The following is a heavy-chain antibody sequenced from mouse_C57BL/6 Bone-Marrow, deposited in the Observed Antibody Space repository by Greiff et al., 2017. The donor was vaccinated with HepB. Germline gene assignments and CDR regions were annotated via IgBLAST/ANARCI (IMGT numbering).Heavy chain of an antibody. V-gene: IGHV1-81*01. D-gene: IGHD3-2*02. J-gene: IGHJ2*01. CDR2: IYPRSGNT. CDR1: GYTFTSYG. Sequence: QVHVKQSGAELVRPGASVKLSCKASGYTFTSYGISWVKQRTGQGLEWIGEIYPRSGNTYYNEKFKGKATLTADKSSSTAYMELRSLTSEDSAVYVCAGQLRPRGYFDYWGQGTTLTVSS. CDR3: AGQLRPRGYFDY.